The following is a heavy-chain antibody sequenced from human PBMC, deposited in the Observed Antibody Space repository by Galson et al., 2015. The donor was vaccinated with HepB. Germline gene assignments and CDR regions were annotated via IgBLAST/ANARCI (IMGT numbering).Heavy chain of an antibody. J-gene: IGHJ5*02. D-gene: IGHD3-3*01. V-gene: IGHV4-34*01. Sequence: SETLSLTCAVYGGSFSGYYWSWIRQPPGKGLEWTGEINHSGSTNYNPSLKSRVTISVDTSKNQFSLKLSSVTAADTAVYYCARGLPITIFGVVWRIPNWFDPWGQGTLVTVSS. CDR2: INHSGST. CDR3: ARGLPITIFGVVWRIPNWFDP. CDR1: GGSFSGYY.